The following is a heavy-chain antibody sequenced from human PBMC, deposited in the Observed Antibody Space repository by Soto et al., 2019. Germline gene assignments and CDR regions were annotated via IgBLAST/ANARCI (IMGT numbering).Heavy chain of an antibody. D-gene: IGHD3-10*01. V-gene: IGHV1-69*01. CDR3: ARGITMVRGVSLYYYYGMDV. J-gene: IGHJ6*02. CDR1: GGTFSSYA. CDR2: IIPIFGTA. Sequence: QVQLVQSGAEVQKPGSSVKVSCKASGGTFSSYAISWVRQAPGQGLEWMGGIIPIFGTANYAQKFQGRVTITADESTSTAYMELSSLRSEDTAVYYCARGITMVRGVSLYYYYGMDVWGQGTTVTVSS.